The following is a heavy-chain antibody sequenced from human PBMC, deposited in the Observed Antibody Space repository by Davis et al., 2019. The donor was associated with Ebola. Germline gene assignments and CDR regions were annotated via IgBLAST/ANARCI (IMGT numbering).Heavy chain of an antibody. CDR3: ARGSLNIAVAVYYYYYGMDV. CDR1: GYTFTGYY. CDR2: INPNSGGT. V-gene: IGHV1-2*04. Sequence: ASVKVSCKASGYTFTGYYMHWVRQAPGQGLEWMGWINPNSGGTNYAQKFQGWVTMTRDTSISTTYMELSRLRSDDTAVYYCARGSLNIAVAVYYYYYGMDVWGQGTTVTVSS. J-gene: IGHJ6*02. D-gene: IGHD6-19*01.